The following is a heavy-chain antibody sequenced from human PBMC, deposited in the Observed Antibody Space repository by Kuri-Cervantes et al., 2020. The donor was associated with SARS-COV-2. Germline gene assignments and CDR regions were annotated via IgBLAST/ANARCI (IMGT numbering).Heavy chain of an antibody. CDR2: ISGSGGST. Sequence: GESLKISCAVSGFTFSSFSMNWVRQAPGKGLEWVSGISGSGGSTYYADSVKGRFTISRDNSKNTLYLQMNSLRAEDTAVYYCARSGVSAATGYYYYYMDVWGKGTTVTVSS. CDR1: GFTFSSFS. CDR3: ARSGVSAATGYYYYYMDV. J-gene: IGHJ6*03. V-gene: IGHV3-23*01. D-gene: IGHD1-14*01.